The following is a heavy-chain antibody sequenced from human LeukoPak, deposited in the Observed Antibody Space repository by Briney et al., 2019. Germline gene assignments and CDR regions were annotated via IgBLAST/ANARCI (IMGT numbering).Heavy chain of an antibody. V-gene: IGHV1-18*01. CDR1: GYTFTSYG. CDR2: ISAYNGNT. Sequence: ASVKVSCKASGYTFTSYGMSWVRQAPGQELEWMGWISAYNGNTNYAQKLQGRVTMTTDTSTSTAYMELRSLRPDDTAVYYCARGSRGSGSYYIRPNYYYMDVWGKGTTVTVSS. CDR3: ARGSRGSGSYYIRPNYYYMDV. J-gene: IGHJ6*03. D-gene: IGHD3-10*01.